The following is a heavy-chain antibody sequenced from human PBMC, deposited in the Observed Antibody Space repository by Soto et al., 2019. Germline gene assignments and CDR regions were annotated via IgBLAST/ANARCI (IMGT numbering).Heavy chain of an antibody. J-gene: IGHJ5*02. V-gene: IGHV1-18*01. CDR1: GYTFTSYG. CDR3: ARVDILTGYYRFVYWFDP. Sequence: ASVKVSWKASGYTFTSYGISWVRQAPGQGLEWMGWISAYNGNTNYAQKLQGRVTMTTDTSTSTAYMELRSLRSDDTAVYYFARVDILTGYYRFVYWFDPWGQGTLVTVSS. D-gene: IGHD3-9*01. CDR2: ISAYNGNT.